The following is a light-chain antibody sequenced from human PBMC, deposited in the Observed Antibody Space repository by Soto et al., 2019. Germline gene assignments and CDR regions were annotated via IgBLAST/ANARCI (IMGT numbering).Light chain of an antibody. J-gene: IGKJ2*01. Sequence: PGERAILSCRASQSVSSSFLAWYQQKPDQSPRLLIYATSTRAAGIPDRFSGSGSGTDFTLTISRLEPDDVAVYYCQQYDTSPPMYTFGQGTKVDIK. CDR3: QQYDTSPPMYT. CDR1: QSVSSSF. V-gene: IGKV3-20*01. CDR2: ATS.